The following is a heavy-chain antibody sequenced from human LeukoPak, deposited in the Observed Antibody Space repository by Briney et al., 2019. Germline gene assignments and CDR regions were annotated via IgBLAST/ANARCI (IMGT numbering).Heavy chain of an antibody. J-gene: IGHJ4*02. CDR2: ITISSRYI. CDR3: AREDASGSYYRSLDY. D-gene: IGHD3-10*01. V-gene: IGHV3-21*01. Sequence: GSLRLSFAASGFTFSTYTMNWGRQAPGKGLEWVSSITISSRYIYYADSVKGRFTIFRDNAKNSLFLHMNSLRAEDTVVYYCAREDASGSYYRSLDYWGQGTLVTVSS. CDR1: GFTFSTYT.